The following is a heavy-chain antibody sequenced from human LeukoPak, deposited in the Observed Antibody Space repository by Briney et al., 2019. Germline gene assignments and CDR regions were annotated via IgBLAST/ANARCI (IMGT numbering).Heavy chain of an antibody. Sequence: AASVKVSRKVSGYTLTELSMHWVRQAPGKGLEWMGGFDPEDGETIYAQKFQGRVTMTEDTSTDTAYMELSSLRSEDTAVYYCASPLWFGEFRYGMDVWGQGTTVTVSS. V-gene: IGHV1-24*01. CDR1: GYTLTELS. CDR2: FDPEDGET. J-gene: IGHJ6*02. CDR3: ASPLWFGEFRYGMDV. D-gene: IGHD3-10*01.